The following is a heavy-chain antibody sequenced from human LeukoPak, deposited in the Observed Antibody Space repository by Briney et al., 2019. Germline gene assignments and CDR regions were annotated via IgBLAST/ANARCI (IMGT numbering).Heavy chain of an antibody. CDR1: GGTFSSYA. V-gene: IGHV1-69*04. CDR3: ARQDYYDSSGYYPYYYYGMDV. D-gene: IGHD3-22*01. J-gene: IGHJ6*02. Sequence: GASVKVSCKASGGTFSSYAISWVRQAPGQGLEWMGRIIPILGIANYAQKFQGRVTITADKSTSTAYMELSSLRSEDTAVYYCARQDYYDSSGYYPYYYYGMDVWGQGTTVTVSS. CDR2: IIPILGIA.